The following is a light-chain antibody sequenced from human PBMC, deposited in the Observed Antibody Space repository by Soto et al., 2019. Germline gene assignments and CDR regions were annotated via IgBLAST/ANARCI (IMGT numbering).Light chain of an antibody. Sequence: DIHITQSPSTLSASVGDRVTITFRASQSISSWLAWYQQKPGKAPKLLIYKASTLKSGVPSRFSGSGSGTEFTLTISSLQPDDFATYYCQHYNSYSEAFGQGTKVDIK. J-gene: IGKJ1*01. CDR1: QSISSW. CDR2: KAS. V-gene: IGKV1-5*03. CDR3: QHYNSYSEA.